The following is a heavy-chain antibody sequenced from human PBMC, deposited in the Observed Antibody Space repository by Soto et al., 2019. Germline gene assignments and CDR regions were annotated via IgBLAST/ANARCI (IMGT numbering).Heavy chain of an antibody. Sequence: QVQLQQWGAGLLKPSETLSLTCAVYGGSFSGYYWSWIRQPPGKGLEWIGEINHSGSTNYNPSLKSRVTTAVDTSTNQFSLKLSSVTASDTAVCYCARGPTYSGSYSDGMEVWGQGTTVTVSS. CDR1: GGSFSGYY. V-gene: IGHV4-34*01. CDR3: ARGPTYSGSYSDGMEV. J-gene: IGHJ6*02. D-gene: IGHD1-26*01. CDR2: INHSGST.